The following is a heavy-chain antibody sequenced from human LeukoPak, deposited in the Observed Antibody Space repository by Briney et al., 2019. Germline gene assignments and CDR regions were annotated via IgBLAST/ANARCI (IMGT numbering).Heavy chain of an antibody. J-gene: IGHJ4*02. CDR1: GFTFSSYG. Sequence: GGSLRLSCAASGFTFSSYGMHWVRQAPGKGLEWVAFIRYDGSNKYYAASVTARFTISRDNSKNTMYLQMNSLRAEDTAVYYCAKDQRRYCSSTSCYLDYWGQGTLVTVSS. V-gene: IGHV3-30*02. D-gene: IGHD2-2*01. CDR2: IRYDGSNK. CDR3: AKDQRRYCSSTSCYLDY.